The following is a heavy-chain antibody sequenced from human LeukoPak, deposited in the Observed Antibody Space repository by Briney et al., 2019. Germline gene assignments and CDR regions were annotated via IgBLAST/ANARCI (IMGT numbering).Heavy chain of an antibody. D-gene: IGHD1-26*01. CDR1: GYTFTNYV. CDR2: INAGNGNT. CDR3: ATARMTSGSYFNANWFDP. Sequence: GASVKVSCKASGYTFTNYVIYWVRQAPGQRLEWMGWINAGNGNTEYSQKFQGRLTIFRDTSASTAYVELSSLRSEDTAVYYCATARMTSGSYFNANWFDPWGQGTLVTVSS. V-gene: IGHV1-3*01. J-gene: IGHJ5*02.